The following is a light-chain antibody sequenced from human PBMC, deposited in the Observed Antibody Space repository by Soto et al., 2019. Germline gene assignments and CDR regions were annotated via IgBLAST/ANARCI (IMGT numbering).Light chain of an antibody. CDR1: SSNIGAGYD. Sequence: QSVLTQPPSVCGAPGQRVTISCTGSSSNIGAGYDVHWYQQLPGTAPKLLIYGNSNRPSGVPDRFSGFKSGTSASLGITGLQAEDEADYYCQSYDSSLSGYVVFGGGTKLTVL. CDR2: GNS. V-gene: IGLV1-40*01. CDR3: QSYDSSLSGYVV. J-gene: IGLJ2*01.